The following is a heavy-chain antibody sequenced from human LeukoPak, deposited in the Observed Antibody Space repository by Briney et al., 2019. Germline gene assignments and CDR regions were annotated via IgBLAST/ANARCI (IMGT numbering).Heavy chain of an antibody. Sequence: KPGGSLRLTCAASGFTFSSYSMNWVRQAPGKGLEWISSNSSSSSYIYYADSVKGRFTISRDNAKNSLYLQMNSLRAEDTAVYYCARDRVGLRLAVLSSPAAVDYWGQGTLVTVSS. J-gene: IGHJ4*02. V-gene: IGHV3-21*01. CDR3: ARDRVGLRLAVLSSPAAVDY. CDR1: GFTFSSYS. CDR2: NSSSSSYI. D-gene: IGHD6-19*01.